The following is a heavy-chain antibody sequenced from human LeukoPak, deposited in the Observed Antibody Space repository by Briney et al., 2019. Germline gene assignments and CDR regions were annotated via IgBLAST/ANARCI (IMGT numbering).Heavy chain of an antibody. Sequence: SETLSLTCAVYGGSFSGYYWSWIRQPPGRGLEWIGEINHSGSTNYNPSLKSRVTISVDTSKNQFSLKLSSVTAADTAVYYCARGPSPYYYDSSGYYELTTFDYWGQGTLVTVSS. CDR1: GGSFSGYY. V-gene: IGHV4-34*01. D-gene: IGHD3-22*01. CDR3: ARGPSPYYYDSSGYYELTTFDY. CDR2: INHSGST. J-gene: IGHJ4*02.